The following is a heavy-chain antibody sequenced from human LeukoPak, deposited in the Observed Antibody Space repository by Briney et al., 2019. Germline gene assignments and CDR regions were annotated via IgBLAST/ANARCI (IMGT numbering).Heavy chain of an antibody. CDR1: GFTFSSYE. J-gene: IGHJ4*02. CDR2: ISSSGSTI. V-gene: IGHV3-48*03. D-gene: IGHD5-18*01. Sequence: GGSLRLSCAASGFTFSSYEMNWVRQAPGKGLEWVSYISSSGSTIYYADSVKGRFTISRDNAKNTLYLQMNSLRAEDTAVYYCARVYSYGYPYFDYWGQGTLVTVSS. CDR3: ARVYSYGYPYFDY.